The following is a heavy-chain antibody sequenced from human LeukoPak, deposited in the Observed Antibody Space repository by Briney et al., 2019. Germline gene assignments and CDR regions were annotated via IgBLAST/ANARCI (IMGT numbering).Heavy chain of an antibody. CDR3: ARERVTTQLFDY. J-gene: IGHJ4*02. Sequence: SETLSLTCTVSGGSISSYYWSWIRQPPGKGLEWIGYIYYSGSTNYNPSLKSRVTISVDTSKNQFSLKLSSVTAADTAVYYCARERVTTQLFDYWGQGTLVTVSS. V-gene: IGHV4-59*01. CDR2: IYYSGST. CDR1: GGSISSYY. D-gene: IGHD4-17*01.